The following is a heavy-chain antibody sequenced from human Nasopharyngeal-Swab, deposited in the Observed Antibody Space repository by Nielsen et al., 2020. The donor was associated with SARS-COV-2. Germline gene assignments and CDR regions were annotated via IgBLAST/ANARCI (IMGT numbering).Heavy chain of an antibody. CDR3: ARDNRSSGWYGYYYYGMDV. J-gene: IGHJ6*02. D-gene: IGHD6-19*01. CDR2: INPSGGRT. CDR1: GYCFPSYY. Sequence: ASVKVSCKASGYCFPSYYMLWLGQAPREGREWMGIINPSGGRTSYAQKFQGRVTMTRDTYTSTVYMELSILRSEDTAVYYCARDNRSSGWYGYYYYGMDVWGQGTTVTVSS. V-gene: IGHV1-46*01.